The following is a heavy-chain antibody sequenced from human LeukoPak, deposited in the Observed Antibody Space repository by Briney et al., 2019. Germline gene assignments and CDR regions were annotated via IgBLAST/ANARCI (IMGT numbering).Heavy chain of an antibody. Sequence: SETLSLTCTVSGGSISSFYYNWIRQPPGKGLEWIGHIYYSGGTDYNPSLKSRVTISLDTSKNQFSLKLSPVTAADTAVYYCARDYGGNSAGFDPWGQGTLVTVSS. V-gene: IGHV4-59*01. CDR3: ARDYGGNSAGFDP. CDR1: GGSISSFY. J-gene: IGHJ5*02. D-gene: IGHD4-23*01. CDR2: IYYSGGT.